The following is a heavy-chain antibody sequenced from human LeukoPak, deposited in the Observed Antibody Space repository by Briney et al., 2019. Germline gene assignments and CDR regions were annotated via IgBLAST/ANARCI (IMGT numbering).Heavy chain of an antibody. CDR1: GGSISSYY. CDR3: AASIAAAGTVDY. V-gene: IGHV4-4*07. CDR2: IYTSGST. D-gene: IGHD6-13*01. J-gene: IGHJ4*02. Sequence: SETLSLTCTVSGGSISSYYWSWIRQPAGKGLEWIGRIYTSGSTNYNPSLKSRATMSVDTSKNQFSLKLSSVTAADTAVYYCAASIAAAGTVDYWGQGTLVTVSS.